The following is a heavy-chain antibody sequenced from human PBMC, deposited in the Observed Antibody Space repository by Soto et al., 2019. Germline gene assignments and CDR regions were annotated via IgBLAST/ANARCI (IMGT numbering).Heavy chain of an antibody. CDR1: GGSFSGYH. J-gene: IGHJ3*02. CDR2: IDHSGST. D-gene: IGHD5-18*01. Sequence: SETLSLTCAVYGGSFSGYHWSWIRQPPGKGLEWIGEIDHSGSTYYNPSLEGRVTISVDTSKNHFSLKLSSVTAADTAVYYCVRHVYGYPNDAFDIWGQGTMVT. CDR3: VRHVYGYPNDAFDI. V-gene: IGHV4-34*01.